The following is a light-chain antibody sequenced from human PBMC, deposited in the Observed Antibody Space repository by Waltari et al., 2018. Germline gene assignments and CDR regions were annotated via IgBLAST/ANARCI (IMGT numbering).Light chain of an antibody. V-gene: IGLV2-14*01. CDR1: SSDVGGYNY. Sequence: QSALNQPASVSGSPGQSLTIYCTGTSSDVGGYNYVSWYQQHPGKAPKLMIYEVSNRPTGVSNRFSGSKSGNTASLTISGLQAEDEADYYCGSYRSSTTLEVVFGGGTKLTVL. CDR3: GSYRSSTTLEVV. CDR2: EVS. J-gene: IGLJ2*01.